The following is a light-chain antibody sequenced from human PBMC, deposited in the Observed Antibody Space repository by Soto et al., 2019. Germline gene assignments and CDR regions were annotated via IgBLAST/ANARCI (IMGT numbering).Light chain of an antibody. CDR2: DAS. CDR3: PQYHSYWT. CDR1: QNIRSR. Sequence: DFQMTQSPSTLSASVGDRGALTCRASQNIRSRSAWFQQKPGKAPXXLIYDASSLESGVPQRFSGSGSGTEFTLTISSMQTDDFSTYYCPQYHSYWTFGQGTKVDI. J-gene: IGKJ1*01. V-gene: IGKV1-5*01.